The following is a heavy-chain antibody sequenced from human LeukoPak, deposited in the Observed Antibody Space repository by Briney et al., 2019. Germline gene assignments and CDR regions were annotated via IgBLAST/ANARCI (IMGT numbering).Heavy chain of an antibody. CDR2: ISDDGTKE. D-gene: IGHD3-3*01. CDR3: ARGRAYGVTIMDAFDI. CDR1: GFSFSDHC. Sequence: PGGSLRLSCAASGFSFSDHCMHWVRQAPGKGPEWVAVISDDGTKEYYADSGKGRLTISRDNSKKTVYLQMNSLRAEDTAVYYCARGRAYGVTIMDAFDIWGQGTMVTVSS. J-gene: IGHJ3*02. V-gene: IGHV3-30*03.